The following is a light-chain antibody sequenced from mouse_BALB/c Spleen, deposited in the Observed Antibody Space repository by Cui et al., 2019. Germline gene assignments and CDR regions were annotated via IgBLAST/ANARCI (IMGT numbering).Light chain of an antibody. J-gene: IGKJ2*01. V-gene: IGKV10-96*01. Sequence: DIQITQTTSSLSAPLGDRVAISCSAIQDLSNYLNWYQQKPDGTVKLLIYYTSTLHSGVPSRFSGSGSGTDYSLTISNLEQEDTDTYFCQQGNTLPYTFGGGTKLEIK. CDR2: YTS. CDR3: QQGNTLPYT. CDR1: QDLSNY.